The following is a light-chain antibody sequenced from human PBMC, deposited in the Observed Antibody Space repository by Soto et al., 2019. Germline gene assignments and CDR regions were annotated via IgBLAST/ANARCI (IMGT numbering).Light chain of an antibody. CDR1: GSNIGSYS. V-gene: IGLV1-51*01. CDR3: ATWDRILRVVV. J-gene: IGLJ2*01. CDR2: DDN. Sequence: QSVLTQPPSVSAAPGQKGSISCSGSGSNIGSYSVSWYQPLPGTAPKLLIYDDNKRPSGIPDRFSGSKSGTSATLGITGLQTGDEADYYCATWDRILRVVVFGGGTKGTVL.